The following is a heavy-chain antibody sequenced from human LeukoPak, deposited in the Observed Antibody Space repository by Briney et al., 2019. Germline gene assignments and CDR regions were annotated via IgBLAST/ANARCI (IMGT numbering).Heavy chain of an antibody. CDR1: GFTFSSYG. J-gene: IGHJ4*02. V-gene: IGHV3-30*18. D-gene: IGHD6-19*01. Sequence: PGGSLRLSCAASGFTFSSYGMHWVCQAPGKGLEWVAVISYDGSNKYYADSVKGRFTISRDNSKNTLYLQMNSLRAEDTAVYYCAKDRGSGWYFDYWGQGTLVTVSS. CDR2: ISYDGSNK. CDR3: AKDRGSGWYFDY.